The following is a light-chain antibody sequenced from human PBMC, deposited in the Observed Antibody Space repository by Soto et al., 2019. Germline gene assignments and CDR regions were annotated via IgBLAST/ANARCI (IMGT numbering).Light chain of an antibody. CDR1: SSDVGGYKY. J-gene: IGLJ1*01. CDR3: SSDAGIHNLGV. V-gene: IGLV2-8*01. CDR2: EVN. Sequence: QSALTQPPSASGSPGQSVTISCTGTSSDVGGYKYVSWYQQHPGKAPKLMIFEVNKRPSGVPDRFSGSKSGKTASLTVSGLQAEDEADYDCSSDAGIHNLGVFGNGTKVTVL.